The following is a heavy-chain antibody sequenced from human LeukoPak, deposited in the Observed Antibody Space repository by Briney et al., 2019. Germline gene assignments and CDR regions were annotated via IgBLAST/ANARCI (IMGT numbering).Heavy chain of an antibody. D-gene: IGHD3-16*01. CDR3: ARLGGYYFDY. J-gene: IGHJ4*02. CDR1: GFTFSSYG. V-gene: IGHV3-23*01. CDR2: ISGNGGRT. Sequence: PGGSLRLSCAASGFTFSSYGTSWVRQAPGKGLEWVSEISGNGGRTYYADSVKGRFTISRDNSKNTLYLQMNSLRAEDTAVYYCARLGGYYFDYWGQGTLVTVSS.